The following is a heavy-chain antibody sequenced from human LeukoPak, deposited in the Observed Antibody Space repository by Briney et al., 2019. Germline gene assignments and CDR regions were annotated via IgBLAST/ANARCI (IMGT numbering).Heavy chain of an antibody. V-gene: IGHV6-1*01. CDR2: TYYRSKWYK. Sequence: PSQTLSLTCAISGDSVSSNSATWNWIRQSPSRGLEWLGRTYYRSKWYKYYAVSVKGRITINPDTSKNQFSLQLNSVTPEDTAVYYCAREGGRWELPPSQVNYWGQGTLVTVSS. J-gene: IGHJ4*02. D-gene: IGHD1-26*01. CDR1: GDSVSSNSAT. CDR3: AREGGRWELPPSQVNY.